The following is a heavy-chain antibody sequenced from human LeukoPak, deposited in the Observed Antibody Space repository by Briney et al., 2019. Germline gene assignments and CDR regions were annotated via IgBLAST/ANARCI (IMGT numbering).Heavy chain of an antibody. V-gene: IGHV3-23*01. Sequence: GGSLRLSCAASGFTFSTASLHWVRQAPGRGLEWVSAFDTGFGTYYPDSLKGRLSISRDNSKNTLFLQMNSLRAEDTAVYYCARSSGWWSLDYWGQGTLVTVSS. D-gene: IGHD6-19*01. CDR2: FDTGFGT. J-gene: IGHJ4*02. CDR1: GFTFSTAS. CDR3: ARSSGWWSLDY.